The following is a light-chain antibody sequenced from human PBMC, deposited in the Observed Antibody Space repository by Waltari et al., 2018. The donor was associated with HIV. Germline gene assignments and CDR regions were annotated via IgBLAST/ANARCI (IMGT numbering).Light chain of an antibody. CDR1: SSNTGAGYD. V-gene: IGLV1-40*01. Sequence: QSVLTQPPSVSGAPGQRVTISCTGSSSNTGAGYDVHWYQHLPGTAPRLPIYDNPIRPSGVPDRFSWAKSGPSASRAIAGLQDEDEAVYYCQSYDRSLSVWVFGGGTKVTVL. CDR2: DNP. J-gene: IGLJ3*02. CDR3: QSYDRSLSVWV.